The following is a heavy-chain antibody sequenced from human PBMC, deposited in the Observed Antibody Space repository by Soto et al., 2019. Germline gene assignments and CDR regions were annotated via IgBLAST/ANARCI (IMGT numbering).Heavy chain of an antibody. CDR1: GFTFSSYS. J-gene: IGHJ4*02. CDR3: ARGDYSRYSSGWRGYFDY. D-gene: IGHD6-19*01. V-gene: IGHV3-48*01. Sequence: GGSLRLSCAASGFTFSSYSMNWVRQAPGKGLEWVSYISSSSSTIYYADSVKGRFTISRDNAKNSLYLQMNSLRAEDTAVYYCARGDYSRYSSGWRGYFDYWGQGTLVTVSS. CDR2: ISSSSSTI.